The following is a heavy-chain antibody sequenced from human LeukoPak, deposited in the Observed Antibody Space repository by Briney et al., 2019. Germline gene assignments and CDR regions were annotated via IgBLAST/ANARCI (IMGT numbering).Heavy chain of an antibody. Sequence: SETLSLTCTVSGGSISGYYWSWIRQPPGKGLEWIGYIYYSGSTNYNPSLKSRVTISVDTSKNQFSLKLSSVTAADTAVYYCARGGTYSRHNFDYWGQGTLVTVSS. V-gene: IGHV4-59*01. J-gene: IGHJ4*02. CDR1: GGSISGYY. CDR2: IYYSGST. D-gene: IGHD1-26*01. CDR3: ARGGTYSRHNFDY.